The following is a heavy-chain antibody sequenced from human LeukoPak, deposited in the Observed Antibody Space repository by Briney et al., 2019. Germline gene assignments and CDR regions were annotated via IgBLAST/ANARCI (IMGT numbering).Heavy chain of an antibody. V-gene: IGHV1-2*02. D-gene: IGHD3-10*01. CDR2: INPETGAT. Sequence: ASVKVSCKASGYPFIGYYIHWVRQGPGQGLEWLGWINPETGATKYAQRFEGRVTLTRDTSVTTAHMELSGLRSDDSAVYYCARENLNYYGSGSYLYWGQGSQVPVAS. J-gene: IGHJ4*02. CDR3: ARENLNYYGSGSYLY. CDR1: GYPFIGYY.